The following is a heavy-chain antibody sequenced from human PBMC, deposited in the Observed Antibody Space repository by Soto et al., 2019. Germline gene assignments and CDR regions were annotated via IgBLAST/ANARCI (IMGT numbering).Heavy chain of an antibody. CDR3: ARARGSSSSVDYYCNGMDV. CDR2: IYYSGST. V-gene: IGHV4-59*01. J-gene: IGHJ6*02. D-gene: IGHD6-6*01. Sequence: SETLSLTCTVSGGSISSYYWSWVRQPPGKGLEWIGYIYYSGSTNYNTSLKSRVTISVDTSKNQFSLKLSSVTAADTAVYYCARARGSSSSVDYYCNGMDVWGQGTMVTVSS. CDR1: GGSISSYY.